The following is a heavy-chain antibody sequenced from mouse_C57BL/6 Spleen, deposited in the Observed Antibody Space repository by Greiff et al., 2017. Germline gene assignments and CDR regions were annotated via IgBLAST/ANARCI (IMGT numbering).Heavy chain of an antibody. CDR1: GYTFTDYE. CDR2: IDPETGGT. Sequence: VQLQQSGAELVRPGASVTLSCKASGYTFTDYEMNWVKQTPVHGLEWIGAIDPETGGTAYNQKFKGKAILTADKSSSTAYMELRSLTSEDSAGDYCTGFTTVVVRRCAYWGQGTLVTVSA. V-gene: IGHV1-15*01. D-gene: IGHD1-1*01. J-gene: IGHJ3*01. CDR3: TGFTTVVVRRCAY.